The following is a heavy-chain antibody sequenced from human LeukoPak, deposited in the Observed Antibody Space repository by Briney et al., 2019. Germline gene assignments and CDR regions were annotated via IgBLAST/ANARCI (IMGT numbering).Heavy chain of an antibody. D-gene: IGHD3-10*01. CDR2: IKSKTDGGTT. Sequence: GGSLRLSCAASGFTFSNHAMSWVRQAPGKGLEWVGRIKSKTDGGTTDYAAPVKGRFTISRDDSKNTLYLQMNSLKTEDTAVYYCTTSGGYYGSGSYGAFDIWGQGTMVTVSS. CDR3: TTSGGYYGSGSYGAFDI. CDR1: GFTFSNHA. J-gene: IGHJ3*02. V-gene: IGHV3-15*01.